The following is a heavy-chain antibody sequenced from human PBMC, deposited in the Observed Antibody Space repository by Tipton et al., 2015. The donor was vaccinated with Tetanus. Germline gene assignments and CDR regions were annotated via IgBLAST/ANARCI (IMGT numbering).Heavy chain of an antibody. D-gene: IGHD2-2*01. CDR2: IYYSGRT. Sequence: TLSLTCSVSGDAITSYYWSWIRQTPGKGLEWIGYIYYSGRTNYNPSLKSRVTISVDTSKNQFSLKLSSVTAADTAVYYCARGQLLSRDWFDPWGQGTLVTVSS. CDR3: ARGQLLSRDWFDP. J-gene: IGHJ5*02. V-gene: IGHV4-59*01. CDR1: GDAITSYY.